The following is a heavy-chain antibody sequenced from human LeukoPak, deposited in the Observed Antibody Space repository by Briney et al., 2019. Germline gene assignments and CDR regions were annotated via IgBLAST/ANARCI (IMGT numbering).Heavy chain of an antibody. CDR2: IYYSGST. Sequence: PSETLSLTCTVSGGSISSYYWSWIRQPPGKGLEWIGYIYYSGSTNYNPSLKSRVTISVDTSKNQFSLKLSSVTAADTAVYYCARVTPRGIVATIDYWGQGTLVTVSS. CDR1: GGSISSYY. D-gene: IGHD5-12*01. V-gene: IGHV4-59*12. J-gene: IGHJ4*02. CDR3: ARVTPRGIVATIDY.